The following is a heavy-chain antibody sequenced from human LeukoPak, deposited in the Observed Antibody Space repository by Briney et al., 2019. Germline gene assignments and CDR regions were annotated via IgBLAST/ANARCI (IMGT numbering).Heavy chain of an antibody. CDR2: IYHSGST. CDR1: GGSISSGGYS. Sequence: SETLSLTCTVSGGSISSGGYSWSWIRQPPGKGLEWIGYIYHSGSTYYNPSLKSRVTISVDRSKNQFSLKLSSVTAADTAVYYCARRLYYDILTGLNWFDPWGQGTLVTVSS. D-gene: IGHD3-9*01. CDR3: ARRLYYDILTGLNWFDP. J-gene: IGHJ5*02. V-gene: IGHV4-30-2*01.